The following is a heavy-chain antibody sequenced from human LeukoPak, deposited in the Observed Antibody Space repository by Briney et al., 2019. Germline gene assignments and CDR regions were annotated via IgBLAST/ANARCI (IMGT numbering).Heavy chain of an antibody. Sequence: PSETLSLTCAVYGGSFSGYYWSWIRQPPGKGLEWIGEINHSGSTNYNPSLKSRVAISVDTSKNQFSLKLSSVTAADTAVYYCARDRYDSSGYYYSDYWGQGTLVTVSS. CDR1: GGSFSGYY. CDR3: ARDRYDSSGYYYSDY. J-gene: IGHJ4*02. CDR2: INHSGST. V-gene: IGHV4-34*01. D-gene: IGHD3-22*01.